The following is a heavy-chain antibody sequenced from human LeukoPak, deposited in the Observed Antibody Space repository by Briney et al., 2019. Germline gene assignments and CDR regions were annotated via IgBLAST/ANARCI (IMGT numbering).Heavy chain of an antibody. CDR2: IYYSGST. Sequence: PSQTLSLTCTVSGGSISSGGYYWGWIRQPPGKGLEWIGSIYYSGSTYYNPFLKSRVTLSVDTSKNQFSLKLSSVTAADTAVYYCASLGGIVGAAPDAFDIWGQGTMVTVSS. J-gene: IGHJ3*02. D-gene: IGHD1-26*01. CDR3: ASLGGIVGAAPDAFDI. CDR1: GGSISSGGYY. V-gene: IGHV4-39*01.